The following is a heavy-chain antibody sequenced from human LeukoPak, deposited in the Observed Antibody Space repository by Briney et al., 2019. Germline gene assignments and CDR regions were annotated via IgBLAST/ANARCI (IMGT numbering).Heavy chain of an antibody. Sequence: TSSETLSLTCTVSSGSISTSNYYWGWVRQPPGKALEWIGNIFYSGSTYYSPSLKSRVTISLDTSRNQFSLKLNSVTAADTAVYYCAREGLREYSSSRAIPHWGQGTLVTVSS. D-gene: IGHD6-13*01. V-gene: IGHV4-39*07. CDR1: SGSISTSNYY. CDR2: IFYSGST. CDR3: AREGLREYSSSRAIPH. J-gene: IGHJ4*02.